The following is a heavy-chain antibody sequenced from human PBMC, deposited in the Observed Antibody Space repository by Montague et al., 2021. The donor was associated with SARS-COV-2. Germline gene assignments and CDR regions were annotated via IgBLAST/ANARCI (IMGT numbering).Heavy chain of an antibody. V-gene: IGHV2-5*02. CDR3: AHRGMIRGLIFDY. CDR1: GFSLGSDDAG. J-gene: IGHJ4*02. CDR2: IYWDGDK. D-gene: IGHD3-10*01. Sequence: PALVKPTQTLTLTCTFSGFSLGSDDAGVAWIRQSPGQALEWLAVIYWDGDKRYSPSLQRRLTITKDTSENQVVLTMTNMDPVDTATYYCAHRGMIRGLIFDYWGQGTLVTVSS.